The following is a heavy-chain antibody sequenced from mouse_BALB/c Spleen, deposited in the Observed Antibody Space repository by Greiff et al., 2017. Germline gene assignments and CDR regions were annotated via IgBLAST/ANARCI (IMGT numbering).Heavy chain of an antibody. D-gene: IGHD1-1*01. Sequence: LQESGPELVKPGASVKISCKASGYTFTDYNMHWVKQSHAKSLEWIGVISTYYGDASYNQKFKGKATMTVDKSSSTAYMELARLTSEDSAIYYCARSDGSSYYAMDYWGQGTSVTVSS. CDR2: ISTYYGDA. CDR1: GYTFTDYN. CDR3: ARSDGSSYYAMDY. J-gene: IGHJ4*01. V-gene: IGHV1-67*01.